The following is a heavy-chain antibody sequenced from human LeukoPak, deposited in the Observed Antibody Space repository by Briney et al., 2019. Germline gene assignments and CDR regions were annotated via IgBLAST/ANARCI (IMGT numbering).Heavy chain of an antibody. CDR1: GFTFSSYS. V-gene: IGHV3-21*01. CDR3: ARYGDYIWGSYPSDY. CDR2: ISSSSSYI. J-gene: IGHJ4*02. D-gene: IGHD3-16*02. Sequence: GGSLRLSCAASGFTFSSYSMNWVRQAPGKGLEWVSSISSSSSYIYYADSVKGRFTISRDDAKNSLYLQMTSLRAEDTAVYYCARYGDYIWGSYPSDYWGQGTLVTVSS.